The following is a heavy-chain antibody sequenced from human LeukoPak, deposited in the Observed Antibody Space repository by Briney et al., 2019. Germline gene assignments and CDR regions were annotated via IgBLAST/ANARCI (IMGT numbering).Heavy chain of an antibody. Sequence: SETLSLTCTVSGVSISGYYWSWIRQPPGRGLEWIGYIYYSGSANYNPSLKSRVTISVDTSKNQLSLKLSSVTAADTAVYYCARVKIMSYYYGMDVWGQGTTVTVSS. CDR2: IYYSGSA. J-gene: IGHJ6*02. CDR3: ARVKIMSYYYGMDV. D-gene: IGHD3-16*01. V-gene: IGHV4-59*01. CDR1: GVSISGYY.